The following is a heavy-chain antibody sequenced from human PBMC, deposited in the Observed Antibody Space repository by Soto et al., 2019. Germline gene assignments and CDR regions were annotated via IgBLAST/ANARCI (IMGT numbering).Heavy chain of an antibody. CDR1: AFTFNTYS. D-gene: IGHD4-17*01. Sequence: GGSLRLSCTASAFTFNTYSMNWVRQAPGKGLEWVSSISSSSRYIYYTDSVKGRFTISRDNSKNTLYLQMNSLRAEDTAVYYCARDQTTVVTPDAFDIWGQGTMVTVSS. V-gene: IGHV3-21*01. J-gene: IGHJ3*02. CDR3: ARDQTTVVTPDAFDI. CDR2: ISSSSRYI.